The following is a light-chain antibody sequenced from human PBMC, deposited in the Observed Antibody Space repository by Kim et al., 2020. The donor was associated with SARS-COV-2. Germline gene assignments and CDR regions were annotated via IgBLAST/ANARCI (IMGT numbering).Light chain of an antibody. V-gene: IGLV1-47*01. J-gene: IGLJ3*02. CDR3: AAWDDSLREV. Sequence: ELTQPPSASGTPGQRVTISCSGSSSNIGSNYVYWYQQLPGTAPKLLIYRSDQRPSGVPDRFSGSKSGTSASLAISGLRSEDEADYYCAAWDDSLREVF. CDR2: RSD. CDR1: SSNIGSNY.